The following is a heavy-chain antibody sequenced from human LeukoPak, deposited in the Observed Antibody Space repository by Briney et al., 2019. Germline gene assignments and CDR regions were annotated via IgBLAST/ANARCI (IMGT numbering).Heavy chain of an antibody. Sequence: GASVKVSCKASGYTFTGYYMHWVRQAPGQGLEWMGWINPNSGGTNYAQKFQGRVTMTRDTSISTAYMELSRLRSDDTAVYYCARMMITFGGVIAKGYYYYMDVWGKGTTVTISS. CDR1: GYTFTGYY. V-gene: IGHV1-2*02. CDR3: ARMMITFGGVIAKGYYYYMDV. CDR2: INPNSGGT. D-gene: IGHD3-16*02. J-gene: IGHJ6*03.